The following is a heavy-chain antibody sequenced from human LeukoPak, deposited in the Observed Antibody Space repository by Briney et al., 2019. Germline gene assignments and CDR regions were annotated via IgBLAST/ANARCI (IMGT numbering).Heavy chain of an antibody. CDR1: GFTFSSYS. Sequence: GGSLRLSCAASGFTFSSYSMNWVRQAPGKGLEWVSSISSSSYIYYADSVKGRFTISRDNAKNSLYLQMNSLRAEDTAVYYCASLPYYDILTGYTDDYWGQGTLVTVSS. D-gene: IGHD3-9*01. J-gene: IGHJ4*02. CDR3: ASLPYYDILTGYTDDY. CDR2: ISSSSYI. V-gene: IGHV3-21*01.